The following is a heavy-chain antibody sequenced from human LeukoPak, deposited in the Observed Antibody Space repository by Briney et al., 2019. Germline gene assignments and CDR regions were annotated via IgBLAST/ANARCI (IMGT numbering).Heavy chain of an antibody. CDR1: GGSFSGYY. D-gene: IGHD6-13*01. CDR2: SNHSGSP. J-gene: IGHJ4*02. V-gene: IGHV4-34*01. CDR3: ARLSEADGYSSSWYDY. Sequence: PETLSLTCAVYGGSFSGYYWSWIRQPPGKGLEWIGESNHSGSPNYNPSLKSRVTTSVDTSKHQFSLKLSAVTAADTAVYYCARLSEADGYSSSWYDYWGQGTLVTVSS.